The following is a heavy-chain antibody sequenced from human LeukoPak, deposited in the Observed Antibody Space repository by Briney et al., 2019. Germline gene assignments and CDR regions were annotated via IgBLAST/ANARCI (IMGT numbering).Heavy chain of an antibody. CDR2: IYYSGST. V-gene: IGHV4-39*07. CDR1: GGSISSSSYY. D-gene: IGHD5-18*01. Sequence: SETLSLTCTVSGGSISSSSYYWGWIRQPPGKGLEWIGSIYYSGSTYYNPSLKSRVTISVDTSKNQSSLKLSSVTAADTAVYYCARDRNGGTAMVIRDAFDIWDQGTMVTVSS. CDR3: ARDRNGGTAMVIRDAFDI. J-gene: IGHJ3*02.